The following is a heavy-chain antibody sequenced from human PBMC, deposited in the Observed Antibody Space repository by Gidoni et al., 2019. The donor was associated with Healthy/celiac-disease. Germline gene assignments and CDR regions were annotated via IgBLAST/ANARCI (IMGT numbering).Heavy chain of an antibody. CDR2: ISWDGGST. D-gene: IGHD3-22*01. CDR3: AKSPDSSGYYYDY. CDR1: GFPFDDYT. Sequence: EVQLVESGGVVVRPGGSLRLSCAASGFPFDDYTMHWVRQAPGKGLEWVSLISWDGGSTYYADSVKGRFTISRDNSKNSLYLQMNSLRTEDTALYYCAKSPDSSGYYYDYWGQGTLVTVSS. V-gene: IGHV3-43*01. J-gene: IGHJ4*02.